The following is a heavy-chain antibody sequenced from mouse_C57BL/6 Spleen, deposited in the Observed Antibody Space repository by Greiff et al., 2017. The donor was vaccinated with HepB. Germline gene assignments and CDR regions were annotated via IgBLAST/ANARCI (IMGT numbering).Heavy chain of an antibody. V-gene: IGHV1-61*01. CDR1: GYTFTSYW. D-gene: IGHD1-1*01. CDR3: ARRGVFTTVVANWYFDV. CDR2: IYPSDSET. Sequence: QVQLQQPGAELVRPGSSVKLSCKASGYTFTSYWMDWVKQRPGQGLEWIGNIYPSDSETHYNQKFKDKATLTVDKSSSTAYMQLSSLTSEDSAVYYCARRGVFTTVVANWYFDVWGTGTTVTVSS. J-gene: IGHJ1*03.